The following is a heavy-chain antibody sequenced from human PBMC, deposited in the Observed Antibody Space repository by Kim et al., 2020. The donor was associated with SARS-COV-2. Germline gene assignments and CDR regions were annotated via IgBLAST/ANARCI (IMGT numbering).Heavy chain of an antibody. Sequence: GGSLRLSCAASGFTFSDYYMSWIRQAPGKGLEWVSYISSSGSTIYYADSVKGRFTISRDNAKNSLYLQMNSLRAEDTAVYYCARVRGYYYDSSGYYGAFDIWGQGTMVTVSS. V-gene: IGHV3-11*04. J-gene: IGHJ3*02. D-gene: IGHD3-22*01. CDR3: ARVRGYYYDSSGYYGAFDI. CDR1: GFTFSDYY. CDR2: ISSSGSTI.